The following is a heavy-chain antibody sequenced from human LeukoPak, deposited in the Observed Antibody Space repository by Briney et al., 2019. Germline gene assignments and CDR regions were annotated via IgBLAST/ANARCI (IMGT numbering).Heavy chain of an antibody. V-gene: IGHV1-18*01. CDR3: ARFDDYGGNSGDY. Sequence: GASVKVSCKASGYTVTSYGISWVRQAPGQGLEWMGWISAYNGNTNYAQKLQGRVTMTTDTSTSTVYMELRSLRSDDTAVYYCARFDDYGGNSGDYWGQGTLVTVSS. J-gene: IGHJ4*02. CDR1: GYTVTSYG. D-gene: IGHD4-23*01. CDR2: ISAYNGNT.